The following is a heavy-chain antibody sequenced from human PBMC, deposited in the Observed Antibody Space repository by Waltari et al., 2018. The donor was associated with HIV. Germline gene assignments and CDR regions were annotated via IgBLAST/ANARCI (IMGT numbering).Heavy chain of an antibody. V-gene: IGHV5-51*01. CDR2: IYPGDSDT. CDR3: ARQSSPDY. CDR1: GYSFTSYW. J-gene: IGHJ4*02. Sequence: EVQLVQSGTEVKKPGESLKISCKGSGYSFTSYWIGWVRQMPGKGLGWMVIIYPGDSDTRYSPAFQGQVTSSADKSISTAYLQWSSLKASDTAMYYCARQSSPDYWGQGTLVTVSA.